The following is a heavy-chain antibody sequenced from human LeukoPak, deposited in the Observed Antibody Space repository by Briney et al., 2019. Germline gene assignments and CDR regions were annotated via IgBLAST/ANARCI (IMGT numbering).Heavy chain of an antibody. J-gene: IGHJ4*02. V-gene: IGHV4-59*01. Sequence: SETLSLTCPGSGGSISSYYWSWIRQPPGTGQGWVGYIYYSGSTNYNPSLKSRVTTPVDTSKNQFSLKLSSVTAADTAVYYCGRARDDYGDSWGFDYWGQGTLVTVSS. D-gene: IGHD4-17*01. CDR2: IYYSGST. CDR3: GRARDDYGDSWGFDY. CDR1: GGSISSYY.